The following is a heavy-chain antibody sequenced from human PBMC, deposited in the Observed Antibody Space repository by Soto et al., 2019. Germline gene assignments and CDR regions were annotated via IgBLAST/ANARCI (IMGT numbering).Heavy chain of an antibody. CDR2: INAGNGNT. J-gene: IGHJ4*02. Sequence: QVQLVQSGAEEKKPGASVKVSCKASGYTFTSYAMHWVRQAPGQRLEWMGWINAGNGNTKYSQKFQGRVTITRDTSASTAYMELRSLSSEDTAVYYCARGSGYYYWDDYWGQGTLVTVSS. V-gene: IGHV1-3*05. D-gene: IGHD3-22*01. CDR1: GYTFTSYA. CDR3: ARGSGYYYWDDY.